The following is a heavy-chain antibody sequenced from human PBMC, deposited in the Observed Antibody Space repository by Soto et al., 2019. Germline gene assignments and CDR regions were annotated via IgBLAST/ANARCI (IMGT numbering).Heavy chain of an antibody. Sequence: QLQLQESGPGLVKPSETLSLTCTVSGGSISSSEYYWGWIRQPPGKGLEWIGSIYYSGSTYYNPSLKSRVPISIASSKKQFSLKLTSVTAADTALYYCARHASGYYVSWGQGTLVTVSS. V-gene: IGHV4-39*01. CDR2: IYYSGST. CDR1: GGSISSSEYY. D-gene: IGHD3-3*01. J-gene: IGHJ5*02. CDR3: ARHASGYYVS.